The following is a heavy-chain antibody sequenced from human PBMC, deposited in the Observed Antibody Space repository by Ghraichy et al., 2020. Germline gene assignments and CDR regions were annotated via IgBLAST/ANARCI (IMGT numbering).Heavy chain of an antibody. J-gene: IGHJ6*02. CDR1: GFTFSNHW. V-gene: IGHV3-7*01. CDR2: IKQDGSEK. CDR3: TRAIDV. Sequence: GESLNISCAASGFTFSNHWMHWVRQAPGKGLEWVANIKQDGSEKYYVDSVKGRFTISRDNAKNSLYLQMNSLRAEDTGVYYCTRAIDVWGQGTTVTVSS.